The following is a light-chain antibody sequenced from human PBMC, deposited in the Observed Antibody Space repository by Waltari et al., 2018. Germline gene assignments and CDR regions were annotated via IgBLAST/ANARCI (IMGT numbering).Light chain of an antibody. Sequence: DIQMTQSPPSLSASVGDRVTITCQASQDISNYLNWYQQKPGKAPKLLIYDASNLEIGVPSTFTGSGSGTDFTFTISSLQPEDIATYYCQQYDNFPATFGGGTKVEIK. V-gene: IGKV1-33*01. CDR1: QDISNY. J-gene: IGKJ4*01. CDR3: QQYDNFPAT. CDR2: DAS.